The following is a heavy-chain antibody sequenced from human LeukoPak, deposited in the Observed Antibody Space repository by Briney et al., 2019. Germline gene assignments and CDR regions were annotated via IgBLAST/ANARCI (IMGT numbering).Heavy chain of an antibody. CDR1: GGSISSGDYY. Sequence: SETLSLTCTVSGGSISSGDYYWSWIRQPPGKGLEWIRYIYYSGSTYYNPSLKSRVTISVDTSKNQFSLKLSSVTAADTAVYYCARAVRYYYDSSGYYDYWGQGTLVTVSS. CDR3: ARAVRYYYDSSGYYDY. CDR2: IYYSGST. V-gene: IGHV4-30-4*01. J-gene: IGHJ4*02. D-gene: IGHD3-22*01.